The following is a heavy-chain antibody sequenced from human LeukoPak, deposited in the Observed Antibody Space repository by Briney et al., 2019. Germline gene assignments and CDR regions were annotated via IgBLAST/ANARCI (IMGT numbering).Heavy chain of an antibody. CDR1: GFTFSSYW. CDR3: ARYDCSSTSC. CDR2: INSDGSSR. D-gene: IGHD2-2*01. Sequence: PGGSLRLSCAASGFTFSSYWMHWVRQAPVKGQVWVSRINSDGSSRSYADSVKGRFTISRDNAKNTLYLQMNSLRAEDTAVYYCARYDCSSTSCWGQGTLDTVSS. V-gene: IGHV3-74*01. J-gene: IGHJ4*02.